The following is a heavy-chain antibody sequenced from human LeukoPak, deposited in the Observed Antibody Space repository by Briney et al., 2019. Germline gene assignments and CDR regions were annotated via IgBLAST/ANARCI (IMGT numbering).Heavy chain of an antibody. CDR1: GYTFTGYY. J-gene: IGHJ4*02. V-gene: IGHV1-46*01. CDR3: ARGHGSWYFNY. CDR2: INPSGGST. D-gene: IGHD6-13*01. Sequence: ASVKVSCKASGYTFTGYYMHWVRQAPRQGLEWMGIINPSGGSTSYAQKFQGRVTMTRDTSTSTVYMEPSSLRSEDTAVYYCARGHGSWYFNYWGQGTLVTVSS.